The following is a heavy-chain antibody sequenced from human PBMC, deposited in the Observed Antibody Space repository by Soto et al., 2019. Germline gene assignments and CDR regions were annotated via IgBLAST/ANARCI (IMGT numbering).Heavy chain of an antibody. Sequence: SETLSLTCTVSGGSISSSSYYWGWIRQPPGKRLEWIGSIYYSGSTYYNPSLKSRVTISVDTSKNQFSLKLSSVTAADTAVYYCARPPSSYYYDSSGYPTGAFDIWGQGTMVT. CDR1: GGSISSSSYY. D-gene: IGHD3-22*01. CDR3: ARPPSSYYYDSSGYPTGAFDI. V-gene: IGHV4-39*01. J-gene: IGHJ3*02. CDR2: IYYSGST.